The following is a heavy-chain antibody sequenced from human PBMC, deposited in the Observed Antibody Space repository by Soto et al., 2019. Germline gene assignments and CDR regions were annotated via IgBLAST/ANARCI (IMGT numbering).Heavy chain of an antibody. Sequence: EVQLLESGGGLVQPGGSLRLSCAASGFTFSSYAMSWVRQAPGKGLEWVSAISGSGGSTYYADSVKGRFTISRDNSKNTLYLQINSLRAEDTAVYYCAKVDSRCSAGSCPGFVEAWCHGTLVTVSS. J-gene: IGHJ5*01. CDR1: GFTFSSYA. CDR2: ISGSGGST. D-gene: IGHD2-15*01. V-gene: IGHV3-23*01. CDR3: AKVDSRCSAGSCPGFVEA.